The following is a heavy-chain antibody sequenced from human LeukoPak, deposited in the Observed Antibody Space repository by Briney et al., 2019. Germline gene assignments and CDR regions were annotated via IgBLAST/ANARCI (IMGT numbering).Heavy chain of an antibody. J-gene: IGHJ4*02. D-gene: IGHD3-22*01. Sequence: GTLTLTCAASGFTYSNYWMIRHRQAPGQGLEWVPITKEDGSEDNYVDSVKGRFTIYRDNARNSLYLQMNSLRDEDTAVYFCAKTLAARDTSAYIDYWGRGTLVPVSS. CDR2: TKEDGSED. CDR3: AKTLAARDTSAYIDY. CDR1: GFTYSNYW. V-gene: IGHV3-7*01.